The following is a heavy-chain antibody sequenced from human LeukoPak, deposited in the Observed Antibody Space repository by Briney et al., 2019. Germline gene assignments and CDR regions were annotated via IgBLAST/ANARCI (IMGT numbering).Heavy chain of an antibody. D-gene: IGHD3-22*01. V-gene: IGHV5-51*01. CDR2: IFPHDSDT. CDR3: ARPNITSYYDSRGYDAFDV. J-gene: IGHJ3*01. CDR1: GYKFNAYW. Sequence: LGESLKISRMGSGYKFNAYWIAWVRPMSGKGLEWVGIIFPHDSDTRYSPSFQGQVTISAAKSVSIAYLQWSSLKASDTAMYYCARPNITSYYDSRGYDAFDVWGKGTMVIVSS.